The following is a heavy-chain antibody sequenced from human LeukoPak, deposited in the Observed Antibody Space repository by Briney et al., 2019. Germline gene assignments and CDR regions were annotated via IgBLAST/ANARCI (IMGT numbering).Heavy chain of an antibody. Sequence: SETLSLTCAVYGGSFSGYYWSWIRQPPGKGLEWIGEINHGGSTNYNPSLKSRVTISVDTSKNQFSLKLSSVTAADTAVYYCARVRGIVGAHYWGQGTLVTVSS. CDR1: GGSFSGYY. J-gene: IGHJ4*02. CDR2: INHGGST. CDR3: ARVRGIVGAHY. D-gene: IGHD1-26*01. V-gene: IGHV4-34*01.